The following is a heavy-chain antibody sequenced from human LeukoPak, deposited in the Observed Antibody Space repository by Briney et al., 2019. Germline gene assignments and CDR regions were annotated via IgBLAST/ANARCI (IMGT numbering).Heavy chain of an antibody. CDR1: GGSISSYY. J-gene: IGHJ6*02. D-gene: IGHD6-19*01. V-gene: IGHV4-59*08. CDR2: IYYSGST. CDR3: ARLRSGWYGSHYYYYYGMDV. Sequence: KPLETLSLTCTVSGGSISSYYWSWIRQPPGKGLERIGYIYYSGSTNYNPSLKSRVTISVDTSKNQFSLKLSSVTAADTAVYYCARLRSGWYGSHYYYYYGMDVWGQGTTVTVSS.